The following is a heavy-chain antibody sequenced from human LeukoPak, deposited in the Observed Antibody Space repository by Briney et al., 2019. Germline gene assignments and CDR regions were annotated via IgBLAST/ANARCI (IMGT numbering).Heavy chain of an antibody. V-gene: IGHV4-4*07. Sequence: PSETLSLTCTVSGGSITSYYWSWLRQPAGKGLEWIGRIYSNENTNYNSSLKSRVTMSVDTSKNQFSLKLSSVTAADTAVYYCARGGTTPYYFDDWGQGTLVTVSS. CDR1: GGSITSYY. CDR3: ARGGTTPYYFDD. CDR2: IYSNENT. D-gene: IGHD2-15*01. J-gene: IGHJ4*02.